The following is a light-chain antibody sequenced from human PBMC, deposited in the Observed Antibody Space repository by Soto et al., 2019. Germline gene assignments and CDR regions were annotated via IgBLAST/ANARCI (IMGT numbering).Light chain of an antibody. V-gene: IGLV2-14*01. CDR1: SSDVGGYNY. J-gene: IGLJ2*01. CDR2: EVS. Sequence: QSALTQPASVSGSPGQSITISCTGTSSDVGGYNYVSWYQQHPGKAPKLMIYEVSNRPSGVSNRFSGSKSGNTAPLTISELQAEDEADYYCSSYTSSSTLVFGRGTKLTVL. CDR3: SSYTSSSTLV.